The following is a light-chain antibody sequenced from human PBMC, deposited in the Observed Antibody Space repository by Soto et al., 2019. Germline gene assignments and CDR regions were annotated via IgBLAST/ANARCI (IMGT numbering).Light chain of an antibody. CDR1: SSNIGADYD. Sequence: PVLTQPPSVSGAPGQRVIISCTGSSSNIGADYDVHWYQQLPGTAPKLLIYGDTNRPSGVPDRFSGSKSGTSASLAITGLQAEDEADYYCQSYDSSLSGSIFGGGTKLTVL. CDR3: QSYDSSLSGSI. J-gene: IGLJ2*01. CDR2: GDT. V-gene: IGLV1-40*01.